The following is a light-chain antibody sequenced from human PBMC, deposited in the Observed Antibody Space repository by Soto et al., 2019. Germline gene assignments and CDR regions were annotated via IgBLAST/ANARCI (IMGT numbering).Light chain of an antibody. CDR3: CSYTSSSTDV. CDR1: SSDVGAYNY. J-gene: IGLJ1*01. Sequence: QSVLTQPASVSGSPGQSSTISCTGTSSDVGAYNYVSWFQQYPGKAPKLMIYDVSNRPSGVSNRFSGSKSGNTASLTISGLQAEDEADYYCCSYTSSSTDVFGTGNKVTVL. CDR2: DVS. V-gene: IGLV2-14*01.